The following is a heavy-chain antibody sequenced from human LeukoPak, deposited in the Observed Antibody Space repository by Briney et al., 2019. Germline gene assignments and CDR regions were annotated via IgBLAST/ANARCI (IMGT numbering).Heavy chain of an antibody. CDR3: ARVGSLAAAGTPDY. D-gene: IGHD6-13*01. V-gene: IGHV3-11*01. J-gene: IGHJ4*02. Sequence: PGGSLRLSCAASGFTFSDYYMSWFRQAPGKGLEGVSYIGSSASTKYYADSVKGRFTISRDNAKNSLYLQMNSLRAEDTAVYYCARVGSLAAAGTPDYWGQGTLVTVSS. CDR1: GFTFSDYY. CDR2: IGSSASTK.